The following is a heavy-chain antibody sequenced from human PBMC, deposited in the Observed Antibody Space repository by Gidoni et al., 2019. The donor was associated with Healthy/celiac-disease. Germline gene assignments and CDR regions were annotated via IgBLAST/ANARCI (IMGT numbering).Heavy chain of an antibody. CDR1: GGSISSGGYS. CDR3: ARETRFRELLPGY. D-gene: IGHD3-10*01. V-gene: IGHV4-30-2*01. Sequence: QLQLQESGSGLVKPSQTLSLTCAVSGGSISSGGYSWSWIRQPPGKGLAWIGYIYHSGSTYYNPSLKSRVTISVDRSKNQFSLKLSSVTAADTAVYYCARETRFRELLPGYWSQGTLVTVSS. J-gene: IGHJ4*02. CDR2: IYHSGST.